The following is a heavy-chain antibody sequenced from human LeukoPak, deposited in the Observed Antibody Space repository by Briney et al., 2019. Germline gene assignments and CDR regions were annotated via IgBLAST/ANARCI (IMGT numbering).Heavy chain of an antibody. CDR3: ARLYCSSTSCYPFDY. CDR2: IYHSGST. V-gene: IGHV4-38-2*01. Sequence: SETLSPTCAVSGYSISSGYYWGWIRQPPGKGLEWIGSIYHSGSTYYNPSLKSRVTISVDTSKNQLSLKLSSVTAADTAVYYCARLYCSSTSCYPFDYWGQGTLVTVSS. D-gene: IGHD2-2*01. CDR1: GYSISSGYY. J-gene: IGHJ4*02.